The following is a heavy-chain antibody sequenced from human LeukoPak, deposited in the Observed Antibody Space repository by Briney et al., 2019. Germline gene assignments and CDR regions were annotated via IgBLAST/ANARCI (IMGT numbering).Heavy chain of an antibody. J-gene: IGHJ4*02. D-gene: IGHD6-19*01. CDR1: GFTFSSYG. Sequence: GRSLRLSCAASGFTFSSYGMHWVRQAPGKGLEWVAFIRYDGSNKYYADSVKGRFTISRDNSKNTLYLQMNSLRAEDTAVYYCAKDPHSSGWYGIIDYWGQGTLVTVSS. CDR3: AKDPHSSGWYGIIDY. CDR2: IRYDGSNK. V-gene: IGHV3-30*02.